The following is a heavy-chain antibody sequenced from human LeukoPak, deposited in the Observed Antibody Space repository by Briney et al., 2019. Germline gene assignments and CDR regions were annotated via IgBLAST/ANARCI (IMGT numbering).Heavy chain of an antibody. Sequence: PGGSLRLSCAASGFTFSSYAMHWVRQAPGKGLEWVAVISYDGSNKYYADSVKGRFTISRDNSKNTLYLQMNSLRAEDTAVYYCARDRWVATNLDLDDYWGQGTLVTVSS. D-gene: IGHD5-24*01. CDR2: ISYDGSNK. CDR3: ARDRWVATNLDLDDY. J-gene: IGHJ4*02. V-gene: IGHV3-30*04. CDR1: GFTFSSYA.